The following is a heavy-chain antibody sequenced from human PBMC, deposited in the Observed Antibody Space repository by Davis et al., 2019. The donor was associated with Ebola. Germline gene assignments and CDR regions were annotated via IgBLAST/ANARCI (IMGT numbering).Heavy chain of an antibody. Sequence: PSETLSLTCTVSGGSFGSHYWSWIRQFPGKRLQWIGYIYYSGTTEYNPSLKSRVTISLDTSKNQFSLKMNSVTAADTAMYYCARIESSGWAYYFDSWGQGTLVTVSS. CDR1: GGSFGSHY. J-gene: IGHJ4*02. CDR2: IYYSGTT. V-gene: IGHV4-59*11. CDR3: ARIESSGWAYYFDS. D-gene: IGHD6-19*01.